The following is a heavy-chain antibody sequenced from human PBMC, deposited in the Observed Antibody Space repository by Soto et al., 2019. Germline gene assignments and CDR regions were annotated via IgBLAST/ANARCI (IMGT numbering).Heavy chain of an antibody. V-gene: IGHV1-46*01. CDR2: INPDGGVT. CDR1: GFTFTTYY. J-gene: IGHJ4*02. D-gene: IGHD2-21*02. CDR3: ARSVVVTALDS. Sequence: EASVKVSCKTSGFTFTTYYFHWVRQAPGQGLEWMGIINPDGGVTTYAQRFQGRVTISRDASTSTVYMELSSLRSEDTAVYYCARSVVVTALDSWGQGTLVTV.